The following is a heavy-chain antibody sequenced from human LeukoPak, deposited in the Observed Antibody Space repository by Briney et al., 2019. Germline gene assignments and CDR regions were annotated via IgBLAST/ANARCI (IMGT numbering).Heavy chain of an antibody. Sequence: SETLSLTCTVSGGSISNFFWTWIRQPPGKGLECIGYVYYSGATNYNPSLRSRVTMSVDMSKNQFSLNLTSVTAADTALYYCARVHGQLAPLFDYWGQGTLVTVSS. CDR3: ARVHGQLAPLFDY. D-gene: IGHD6-6*01. CDR1: GGSISNFF. CDR2: VYYSGAT. V-gene: IGHV4-59*01. J-gene: IGHJ4*02.